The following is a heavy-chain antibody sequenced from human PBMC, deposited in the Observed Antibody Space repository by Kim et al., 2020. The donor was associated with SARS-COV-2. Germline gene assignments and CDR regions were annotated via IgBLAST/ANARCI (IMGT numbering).Heavy chain of an antibody. CDR3: ARDSYGFDL. V-gene: IGHV3-33*01. D-gene: IGHD3-16*01. J-gene: IGHJ2*01. Sequence: NDNNYADSVKSRFTISRDNPENTLYLQMNSLGADDTALYYCARDSYGFDLWGRGTLVTVSS. CDR2: NDN.